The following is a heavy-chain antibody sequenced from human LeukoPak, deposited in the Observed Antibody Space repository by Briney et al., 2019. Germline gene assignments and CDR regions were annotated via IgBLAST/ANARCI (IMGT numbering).Heavy chain of an antibody. D-gene: IGHD3-3*01. CDR3: AKGYSDFWSGYLGWSDP. Sequence: PGGSLRLSCAASGFTFSSYAMSWVRQAPGKGLEWVSGISSSGGSTYYADSVKGRFTISRDNSENTLYLQMNSLRAEDTAVYYCAKGYSDFWSGYLGWSDPWGQGTLVTVSS. J-gene: IGHJ5*02. V-gene: IGHV3-23*01. CDR1: GFTFSSYA. CDR2: ISSSGGST.